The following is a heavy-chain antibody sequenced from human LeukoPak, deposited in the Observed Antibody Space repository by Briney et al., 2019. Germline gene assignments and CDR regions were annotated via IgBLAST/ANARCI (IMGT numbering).Heavy chain of an antibody. J-gene: IGHJ4*02. CDR1: GYTLTELS. D-gene: IGHD3-9*01. V-gene: IGHV1-24*01. Sequence: ASVKVSCKXSGYTLTELSMHWVRQAPGKGLERMGGFDPEDGETIYAQKFQGRVTMTEDTSTDTAYMELSSLRSEDTAVYYCVHYDILTGNFDYWGQGTLVTVSS. CDR2: FDPEDGET. CDR3: VHYDILTGNFDY.